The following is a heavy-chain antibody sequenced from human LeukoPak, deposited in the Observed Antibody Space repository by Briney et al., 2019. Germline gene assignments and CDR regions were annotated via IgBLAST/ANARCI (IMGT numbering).Heavy chain of an antibody. D-gene: IGHD6-19*01. CDR1: GFTFSSYS. V-gene: IGHV3-48*01. Sequence: GGSLSLSCAASGFTFSSYSINWVRQAPGKGLEWVSYISSSSSTIYYADSVKGRFTISRDNAKNSLYLQMNSLRAEDTAVYYCARGSSGWYGVQFDYWGQRSLVTVSS. CDR2: ISSSSSTI. CDR3: ARGSSGWYGVQFDY. J-gene: IGHJ4*02.